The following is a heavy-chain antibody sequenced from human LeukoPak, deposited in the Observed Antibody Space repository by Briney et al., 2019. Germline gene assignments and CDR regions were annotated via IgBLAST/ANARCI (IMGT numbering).Heavy chain of an antibody. V-gene: IGHV4-59*01. J-gene: IGHJ5*02. CDR3: ARDPLGGFNCGGDCYSPNWFDP. CDR1: GGSISSYY. D-gene: IGHD2-21*02. Sequence: SETLSLTCTVSGGSISSYYWSWIRQPPGKGLEWIGYIYYSGSTNYNPSLKSRVTISVDTSKNQFSLKLSSVTTDDTAVYYCARDPLGGFNCGGDCYSPNWFDPWGQGTLVTVSS. CDR2: IYYSGST.